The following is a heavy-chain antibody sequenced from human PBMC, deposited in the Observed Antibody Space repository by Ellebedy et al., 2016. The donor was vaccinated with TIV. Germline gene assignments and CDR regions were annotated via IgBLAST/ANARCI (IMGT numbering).Heavy chain of an antibody. V-gene: IGHV3-9*01. J-gene: IGHJ6*02. D-gene: IGHD6-19*01. CDR1: GFTFDDSA. CDR2: LSWNSDTI. Sequence: PGGSLRLSCIASGFTFDDSAMHWVRQAPGKGLEWVSGLSWNSDTIDYADSVKGRFTMSRDNAKNSLYLQMNSLRVEDTALYYCATNHASKNNSSGWYWANFYYYGMDVWGQGTTVTVSS. CDR3: ATNHASKNNSSGWYWANFYYYGMDV.